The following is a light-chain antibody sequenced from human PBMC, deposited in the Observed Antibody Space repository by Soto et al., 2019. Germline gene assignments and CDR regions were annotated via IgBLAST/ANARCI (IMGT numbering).Light chain of an antibody. CDR2: DVS. CDR1: RSDVGGYNY. CDR3: SSYTSSSTPPV. Sequence: QSALTQPASVSGSPGQSITISCTGTRSDVGGYNYVSWYQQHPGKAPKLMIYDVSNRPSGVSNRFSGSKSGNTASLTISGLQAEDEADYYCSSYTSSSTPPVFGTGTKLTVL. J-gene: IGLJ1*01. V-gene: IGLV2-14*01.